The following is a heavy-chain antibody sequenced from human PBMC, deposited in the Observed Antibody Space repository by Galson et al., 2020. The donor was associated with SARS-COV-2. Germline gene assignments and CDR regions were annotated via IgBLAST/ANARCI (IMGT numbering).Heavy chain of an antibody. D-gene: IGHD3-22*01. Sequence: RLSCAASGFTFRTYALSWVRQAPGKGLEWVSIIYGGGSVYYVDSVKGRFTISRDNSKNTVYLQMNSLRAEDTAVYYCAKHYYDGISYSSFYFDYWGQGTLVTVSS. CDR2: IYGGGSV. V-gene: IGHV3-23*03. J-gene: IGHJ4*02. CDR1: GFTFRTYA. CDR3: AKHYYDGISYSSFYFDY.